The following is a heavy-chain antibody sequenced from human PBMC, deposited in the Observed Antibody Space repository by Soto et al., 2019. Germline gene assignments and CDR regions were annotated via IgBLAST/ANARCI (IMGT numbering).Heavy chain of an antibody. V-gene: IGHV4-59*05. CDR2: IYYSGST. J-gene: IGHJ5*02. Sequence: SETLSLTCTVSGASVSTDYWVWIRQPPGKGLEWIGSIYYSGSTYYNPSLKSRVTISVDTSKNQFSLKLSSVTAADTAVYYCATTYYDFWSGYYKSWGQGTLVTVSS. CDR1: GASVSTDY. CDR3: ATTYYDFWSGYYKS. D-gene: IGHD3-3*01.